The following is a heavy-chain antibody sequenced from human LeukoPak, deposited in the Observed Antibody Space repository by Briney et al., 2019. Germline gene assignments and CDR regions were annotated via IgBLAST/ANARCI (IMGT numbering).Heavy chain of an antibody. Sequence: PSETLSLTCTVSGYPISMGYFWCWIRQPPGEVLEWIGSIFHTGYTFYDPSFKRRLTISVVTSTNQFSLRLSSVTAADTAVYYRARETEKQWHYWGHGTMVTVSS. J-gene: IGHJ3*01. CDR2: IFHTGYT. CDR1: GYPISMGYF. CDR3: ARETEKQWHY. V-gene: IGHV4-38-2*02. D-gene: IGHD6-19*01.